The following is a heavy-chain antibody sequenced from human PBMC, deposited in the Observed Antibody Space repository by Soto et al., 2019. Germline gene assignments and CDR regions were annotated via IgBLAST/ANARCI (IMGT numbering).Heavy chain of an antibody. V-gene: IGHV4-31*03. Sequence: QVQLQESGPGLVKPSQTLSLTCTVSGASITSGGYYWSWIRQHPGKGLEWIGYIYYSGSTYYNPSLQRRVTISVDTSNHPFSLKLSSVTAAYTAVSYCTRSIQHWGQGTLVTVSS. CDR3: TRSIQH. J-gene: IGHJ1*01. CDR2: IYYSGST. CDR1: GASITSGGYY.